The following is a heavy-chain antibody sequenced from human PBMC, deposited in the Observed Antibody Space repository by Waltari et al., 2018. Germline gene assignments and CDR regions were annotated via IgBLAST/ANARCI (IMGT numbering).Heavy chain of an antibody. D-gene: IGHD6-19*01. V-gene: IGHV1-18*04. CDR1: GYGITTYG. CDR3: ARDKGEVAGMDY. Sequence: QVQLVQSGVEMRRPGASVKVSCKASGYGITTYGVSWVRQAPGQGLERMGWISSYNLNTNYAQKFQRRVTITTDTSTNRAYMELGSLTADDTAVYYCARDKGEVAGMDYWGQGTLVTVSS. CDR2: ISSYNLNT. J-gene: IGHJ4*02.